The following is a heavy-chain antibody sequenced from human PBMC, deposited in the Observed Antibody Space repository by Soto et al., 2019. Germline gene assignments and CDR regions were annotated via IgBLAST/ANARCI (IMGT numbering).Heavy chain of an antibody. J-gene: IGHJ5*02. CDR2: ISSSGTVI. V-gene: IGHV3-48*03. CDR3: ARGNSDCIDRSCAWFDL. D-gene: IGHD3-22*01. Sequence: SGGSLRLSCTGSGFSFDTYEMNWVRQAPGKGLEWVAYISSSGTVIFYGDSVKGGFTVARANSRNSLFLQMHGLSAGDTAIYYCARGNSDCIDRSCAWFDLWGHGTLVTVSS. CDR1: GFSFDTYE.